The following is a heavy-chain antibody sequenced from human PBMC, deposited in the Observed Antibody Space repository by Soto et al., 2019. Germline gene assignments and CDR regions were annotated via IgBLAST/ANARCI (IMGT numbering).Heavy chain of an antibody. V-gene: IGHV1-2*02. CDR3: ARAGYYDFWSGYLHYYYGMDV. CDR1: GYTFTGYY. J-gene: IGHJ6*02. CDR2: INPNSGDT. Sequence: ASVKVSCKASGYTFTGYYMHWVRQAPGQGLEWMGWINPNSGDTNYAQKFQGRVTMTRDTSISTAYMELSRLRSDDTAVYYCARAGYYDFWSGYLHYYYGMDVWGQGTTVTVSS. D-gene: IGHD3-3*01.